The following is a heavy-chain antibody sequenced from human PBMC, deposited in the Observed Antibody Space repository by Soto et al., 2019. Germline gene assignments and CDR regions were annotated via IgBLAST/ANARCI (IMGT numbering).Heavy chain of an antibody. J-gene: IGHJ5*02. CDR1: SDSISSSTYY. D-gene: IGHD2-2*01. V-gene: IGHV4-39*01. Sequence: SETLSLTCTVSSDSISSSTYYWGWIRQPPGKGLEWIGTIFYTGSAYYNPSLKSRVTISVDTSKNQFSLRLSSVTAADTAVYYCARQGRVVIPSTMAKWFDPWGQGTLVTVSS. CDR2: IFYTGSA. CDR3: ARQGRVVIPSTMAKWFDP.